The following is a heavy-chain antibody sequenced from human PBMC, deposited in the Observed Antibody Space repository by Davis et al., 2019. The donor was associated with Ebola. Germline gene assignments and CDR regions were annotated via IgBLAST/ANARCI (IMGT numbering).Heavy chain of an antibody. J-gene: IGHJ5*02. Sequence: AASVKVSCKASGGTFSSYAISWVRQAPGQGLEWMGRIIPILGIANYAQKFQGRVTITADKSTRTAYMELSSLRSEDTAVYYCARAPYDILTGYNNWFDPWGQGTLVTVSS. CDR3: ARAPYDILTGYNNWFDP. CDR1: GGTFSSYA. V-gene: IGHV1-69*04. CDR2: IIPILGIA. D-gene: IGHD3-9*01.